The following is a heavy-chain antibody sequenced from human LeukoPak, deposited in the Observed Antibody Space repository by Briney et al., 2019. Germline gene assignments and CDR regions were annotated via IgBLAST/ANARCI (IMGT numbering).Heavy chain of an antibody. CDR1: GFTVSSNY. Sequence: GGSLRLSCAASGFTVSSNYMSWVRQAPGKGLEWVSVIYSGGSTYYADSVKGRFTISRDNSKNTLYLQMNSLRAGDTAVYYCARELKEGYSYGLFDYWGQGTLVTVSS. J-gene: IGHJ4*02. D-gene: IGHD5-18*01. CDR3: ARELKEGYSYGLFDY. CDR2: IYSGGST. V-gene: IGHV3-53*01.